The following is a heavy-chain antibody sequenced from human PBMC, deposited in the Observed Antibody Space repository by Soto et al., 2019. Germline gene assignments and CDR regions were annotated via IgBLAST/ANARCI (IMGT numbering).Heavy chain of an antibody. Sequence: EVQLLESGGSLVQPGGSLRLSCAASGFTFSSYAMSWVRQAPGKGLEWVSAISGSGGSTYYADSVKGRFTISRDNSKNTLYLQMNSLRAEDTAVYYCAKDSTAYSSSYDFDYWGQGTLVTVSS. CDR1: GFTFSSYA. CDR2: ISGSGGST. J-gene: IGHJ4*02. V-gene: IGHV3-23*01. CDR3: AKDSTAYSSSYDFDY. D-gene: IGHD6-6*01.